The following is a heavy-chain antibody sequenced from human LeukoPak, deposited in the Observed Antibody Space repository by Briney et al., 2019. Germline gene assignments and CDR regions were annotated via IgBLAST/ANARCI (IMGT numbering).Heavy chain of an antibody. CDR3: ARARYYYGSGSLRNNYYYYMDV. CDR2: INHSGST. V-gene: IGHV4-34*01. D-gene: IGHD3-10*01. CDR1: GGSFSGYY. J-gene: IGHJ6*03. Sequence: SETLSLTCAVYGGSFSGYYWSWIRQPPGKGLEWIGEINHSGSTNYNPSLKSRVTISVDTSKNQFSLKLSSVTAADTAVYYCARARYYYGSGSLRNNYYYYMDVWGKGTTVTVSS.